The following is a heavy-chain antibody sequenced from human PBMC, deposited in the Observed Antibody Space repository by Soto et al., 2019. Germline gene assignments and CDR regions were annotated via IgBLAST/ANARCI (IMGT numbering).Heavy chain of an antibody. CDR3: ARVPNDYSYFDY. CDR1: GYTFTGYY. J-gene: IGHJ4*02. V-gene: IGHV1-69*04. CDR2: IIPILGIA. Sequence: SVKVSCKASGYTFTGYYMHWVRQAPGQGLEWMGRIIPILGIANYAQKFQGRVTITADKSTSTAYMELSSLRSEDTAVYYCARVPNDYSYFDYWGQGTLVTVSS. D-gene: IGHD4-17*01.